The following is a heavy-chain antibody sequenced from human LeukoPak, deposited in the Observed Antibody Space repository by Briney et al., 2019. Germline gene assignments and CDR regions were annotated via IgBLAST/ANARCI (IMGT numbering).Heavy chain of an antibody. CDR2: ISPSGNYI. CDR1: GFTFSSHS. D-gene: IGHD2-2*01. J-gene: IGHJ4*02. V-gene: IGHV3-21*01. Sequence: GGSLRLSCAASGFTFSSHSMNWVRQAPGKGLEWVSSISPSGNYIYYADSVEGRFTISRDNAKNSLYLQMNGLRAEDTAVYYCARDLSSSTSCYSYWGQGTLVTVSS. CDR3: ARDLSSSTSCYSY.